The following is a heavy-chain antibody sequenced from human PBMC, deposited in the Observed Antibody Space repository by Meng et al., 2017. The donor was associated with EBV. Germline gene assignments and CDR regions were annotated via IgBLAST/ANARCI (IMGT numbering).Heavy chain of an antibody. Sequence: QVPVVHAGSEVMTAWASGKVSGKASGYTFTSYGISWVRQAPGQRLEWMGWISAYNGNTNYAQKLQGRVTMTTDTSTSTAYMELRSLRSDDTAVYYCARGLDYFDYWGQGTLVTVSS. CDR3: ARGLDYFDY. J-gene: IGHJ4*02. CDR1: GYTFTSYG. V-gene: IGHV1-18*01. CDR2: ISAYNGNT.